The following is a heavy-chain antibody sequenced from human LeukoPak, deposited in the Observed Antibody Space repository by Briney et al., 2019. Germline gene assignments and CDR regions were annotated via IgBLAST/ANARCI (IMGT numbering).Heavy chain of an antibody. J-gene: IGHJ5*02. CDR1: GGSISSGSYY. D-gene: IGHD3-22*01. CDR3: ARGIRYYYDSSGLNWFDP. CDR2: IYTSGST. Sequence: PSQTLSLTCTVSGGSISSGSYYWSWIRQPAGKGLEWIGRIYTSGSTNYNPSLKSRVTISVDTSKNQFPLKLSSVTAADTAVYYCARGIRYYYDSSGLNWFDPWGQGTLVTVSS. V-gene: IGHV4-61*02.